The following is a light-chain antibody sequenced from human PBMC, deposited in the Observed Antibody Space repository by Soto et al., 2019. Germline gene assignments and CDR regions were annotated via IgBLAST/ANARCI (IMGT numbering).Light chain of an antibody. Sequence: EIVLTQSPATLSLSPGERATLSCRASQSVGTFLAWYQQKPGQAPRLLIYDASNRATGIPARFSGTGSWTDFALTISSVEPKDFSVYFCQHRTTWPRTFGQGTKLDIK. CDR3: QHRTTWPRT. V-gene: IGKV3-11*01. CDR1: QSVGTF. CDR2: DAS. J-gene: IGKJ2*01.